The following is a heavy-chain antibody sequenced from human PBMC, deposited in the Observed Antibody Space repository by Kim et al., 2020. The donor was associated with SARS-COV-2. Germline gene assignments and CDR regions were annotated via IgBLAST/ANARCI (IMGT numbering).Heavy chain of an antibody. D-gene: IGHD1-26*01. J-gene: IGHJ6*02. Sequence: GESLKISCKGSGYSFTSYWIGWVRQMPGKGLEWMGIIYPGDSDTRYSPSFQGQVTISADKSISTAYLQWSSLKASDTAMYYCARWPVGATEGAYYYGMDVWGQGTTVTVSS. CDR3: ARWPVGATEGAYYYGMDV. CDR2: IYPGDSDT. CDR1: GYSFTSYW. V-gene: IGHV5-51*01.